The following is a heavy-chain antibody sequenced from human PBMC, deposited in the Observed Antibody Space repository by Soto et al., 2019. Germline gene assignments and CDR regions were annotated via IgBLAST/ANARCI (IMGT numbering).Heavy chain of an antibody. J-gene: IGHJ4*02. CDR3: AREVTMVRGVIMYYFDY. CDR2: INPSGGST. D-gene: IGHD3-10*01. Sequence: GASVKVSCKASGYTFTSYYMHWVRQAPGQGLEWMGIINPSGGSTSYAQKFQGRVTMTRDTSTSTVYMELSSLRSEDTAVYYCAREVTMVRGVIMYYFDYWGQGTLVTV. CDR1: GYTFTSYY. V-gene: IGHV1-46*03.